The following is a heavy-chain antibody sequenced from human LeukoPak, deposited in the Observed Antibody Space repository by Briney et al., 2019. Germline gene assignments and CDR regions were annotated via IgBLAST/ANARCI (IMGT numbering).Heavy chain of an antibody. CDR2: INPNSGGT. V-gene: IGHV1-2*02. Sequence: GASVKVSCKSSGYTFTGYYMHWVRQAPGQGLEWMGWINPNSGGTNYAQKFQGRVTMTRDTSISTAYMELSRLRSDDTAVYYCARDLEWLHHPSNWFDPWGQGTLVTVSS. D-gene: IGHD3-3*01. J-gene: IGHJ5*02. CDR1: GYTFTGYY. CDR3: ARDLEWLHHPSNWFDP.